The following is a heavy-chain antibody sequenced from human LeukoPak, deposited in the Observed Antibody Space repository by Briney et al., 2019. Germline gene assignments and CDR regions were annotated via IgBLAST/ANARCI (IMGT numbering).Heavy chain of an antibody. V-gene: IGHV3-11*03. CDR2: ISSGGSYT. CDR3: AKPSGILLITNPQS. Sequence: GGSLRLSCAASGFTFSDYYMSWIRQAPGKGLEWVSYISSGGSYTNYADSVKGRFTISRDNAENSLYLQMNSLRAEDTAVYYCAKPSGILLITNPQSWGQGTLVTVSS. CDR1: GFTFSDYY. J-gene: IGHJ5*02. D-gene: IGHD1-26*01.